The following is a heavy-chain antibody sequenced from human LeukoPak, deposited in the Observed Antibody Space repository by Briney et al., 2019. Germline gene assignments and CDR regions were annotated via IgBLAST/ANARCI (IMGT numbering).Heavy chain of an antibody. J-gene: IGHJ4*02. D-gene: IGHD3-10*01. Sequence: PGGSLRLSCAASGFTFSSYEMNWVRQAPGKGLEWVSYISGSGGTIHYADSVKGRFTISRDNAKNSLFLQMNSLRAEDTAVYYCARDIYYGSGNFDYWGQGTLVTVPS. V-gene: IGHV3-48*03. CDR1: GFTFSSYE. CDR3: ARDIYYGSGNFDY. CDR2: ISGSGGTI.